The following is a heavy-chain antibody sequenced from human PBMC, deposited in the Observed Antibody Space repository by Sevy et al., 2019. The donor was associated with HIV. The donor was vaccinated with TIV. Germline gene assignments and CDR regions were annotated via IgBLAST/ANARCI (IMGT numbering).Heavy chain of an antibody. J-gene: IGHJ6*02. V-gene: IGHV3-13*01. D-gene: IGHD5-12*01. CDR1: GFTFNTYD. CDR2: VGPAGDT. CDR3: TRSGGYSDYGMDV. Sequence: GGSLRLSCAASGFTFNTYDMHWVRHVTGKGLEWVSGVGPAGDTFYPGSVKGRFTISRENAKNSRYLQMNNLRAGDTAVYYCTRSGGYSDYGMDVWGQGTTVTVSS.